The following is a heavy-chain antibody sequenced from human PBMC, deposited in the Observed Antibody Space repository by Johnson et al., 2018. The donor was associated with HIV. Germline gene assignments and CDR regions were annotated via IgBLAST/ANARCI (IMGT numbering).Heavy chain of an antibody. CDR1: GFTFDNYA. J-gene: IGHJ3*02. D-gene: IGHD4-23*01. V-gene: IGHV3-9*01. Sequence: QLVESGGGLVQPGRSMRLSCAASGFTFDNYAMHWVRQAPGKGLEWVSGLTWNSDTIAYVDSVKGRFTISRDSAKKSLYLQMNSLRPEDTAVYYCVKDIGYGGPSDGAFDIWGQGTMVTVSS. CDR2: LTWNSDTI. CDR3: VKDIGYGGPSDGAFDI.